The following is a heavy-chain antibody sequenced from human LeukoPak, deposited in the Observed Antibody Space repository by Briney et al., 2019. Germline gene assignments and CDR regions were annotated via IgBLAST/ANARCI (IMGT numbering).Heavy chain of an antibody. CDR1: GFTFSGSA. CDR3: TAPTGTTDY. V-gene: IGHV3-73*01. Sequence: GGSLRLSCAASGFTFSGSAMHWVRQASGKGLEWVGRIRSKANSYATAYAASVKGRFTIFRDDSKNTAYLQMNSLKTEDTAVYYCTAPTGTTDYWGQGTLVTVSS. CDR2: IRSKANSYAT. J-gene: IGHJ4*02. D-gene: IGHD1-1*01.